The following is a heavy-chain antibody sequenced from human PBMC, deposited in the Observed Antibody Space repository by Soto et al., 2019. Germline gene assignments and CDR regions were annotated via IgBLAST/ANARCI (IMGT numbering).Heavy chain of an antibody. CDR1: GYTFASYY. CDR2: INPSGGST. D-gene: IGHD7-27*01. CDR3: ARDITGDPSYYYYYGMDV. Sequence: ASVKVSCKASGYTFASYYMHWVRQAPGQGLEWMGIINPSGGSTSYAQKFQGRVTMTRDTSTSTVYMELSSLRSEDTAVYYCARDITGDPSYYYYYGMDVWGQGPTVTVSS. V-gene: IGHV1-46*01. J-gene: IGHJ6*02.